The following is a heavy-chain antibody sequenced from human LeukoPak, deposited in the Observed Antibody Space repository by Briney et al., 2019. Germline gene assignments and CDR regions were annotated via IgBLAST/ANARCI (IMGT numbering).Heavy chain of an antibody. D-gene: IGHD3-22*01. Sequence: SETLSLTCTVSGGSISSYYWSWIRQPPGKGLEWIGYIYYSGTTNYNPSLKSRVTISVDTSKNQFSLKLSSVTAADTAVYYCANPQLLLGAFDIWGQGTMVTVSS. CDR1: GGSISSYY. V-gene: IGHV4-59*08. J-gene: IGHJ3*02. CDR3: ANPQLLLGAFDI. CDR2: IYYSGTT.